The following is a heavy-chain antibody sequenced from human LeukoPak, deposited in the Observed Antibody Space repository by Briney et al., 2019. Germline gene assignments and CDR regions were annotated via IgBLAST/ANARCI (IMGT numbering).Heavy chain of an antibody. Sequence: GGSLRLSCAASGFTFSSYSMNWVRQAPGKGLEWVSSISSSSSYIYYADSVKGRFTISRDNAKNSPYLQMNSLRAEDTAVYYCARDIWQQKANDYWGQGTLVTVSS. V-gene: IGHV3-21*01. CDR3: ARDIWQQKANDY. D-gene: IGHD6-13*01. CDR1: GFTFSSYS. CDR2: ISSSSSYI. J-gene: IGHJ4*02.